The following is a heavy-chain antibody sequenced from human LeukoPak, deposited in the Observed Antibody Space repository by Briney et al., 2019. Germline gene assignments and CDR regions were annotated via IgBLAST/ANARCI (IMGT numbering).Heavy chain of an antibody. CDR3: ARGNYHAMDV. CDR1: GFTFSNYW. CDR2: IKGDGSST. V-gene: IGHV3-74*01. Sequence: GSLRLSCAASGFTFSNYWMHWVRQTPGEGLVCVSLIKGDGSSTTYADSVKGRFTISRDNAKNTVYLQMNSLRAEDTAVYYCARGNYHAMDVWGQGTTVTVSS. J-gene: IGHJ6*02.